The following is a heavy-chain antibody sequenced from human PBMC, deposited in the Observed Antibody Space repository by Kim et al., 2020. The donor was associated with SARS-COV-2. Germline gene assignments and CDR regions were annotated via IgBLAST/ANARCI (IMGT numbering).Heavy chain of an antibody. V-gene: IGHV3-11*01. CDR1: GFIYSDYY. CDR3: ARDSYNSGYYDALDV. Sequence: GGSLRLSCAASGFIYSDYYMNWIRQAPGKGLEWVSYISNSGSTIYYADLVKGRFTISRDNAKKTLYLQMNSLSPEDTAVYYCARDSYNSGYYDALDVWGRGTMVTVSS. J-gene: IGHJ3*01. CDR2: ISNSGSTI. D-gene: IGHD5-12*01.